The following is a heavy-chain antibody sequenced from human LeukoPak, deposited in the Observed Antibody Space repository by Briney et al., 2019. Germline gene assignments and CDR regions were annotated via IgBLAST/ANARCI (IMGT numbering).Heavy chain of an antibody. CDR3: ARDGVRHGYNLDY. D-gene: IGHD5-24*01. Sequence: SETLSLTCTVSGGSISSSSYYWGWIRQPPGKGLEWIGSIYYSGSTYYNPSLKSRVTISVDTSKNQFSLKLSSVTAADTAVYYCARDGVRHGYNLDYWGQGTLVTVSS. J-gene: IGHJ4*02. CDR2: IYYSGST. V-gene: IGHV4-39*07. CDR1: GGSISSSSYY.